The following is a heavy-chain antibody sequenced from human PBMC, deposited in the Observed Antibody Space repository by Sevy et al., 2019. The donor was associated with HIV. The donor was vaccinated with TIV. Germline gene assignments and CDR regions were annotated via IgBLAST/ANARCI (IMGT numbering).Heavy chain of an antibody. Sequence: GGSLKLSCAASGFTFSSYAMSWVRQAPGKGLEWVSAISGSGGSTYYADSVKGRFTISRDNSKNTLYLQMNSLRAEDTAVYYCAKVKRIAAAGNPPFDYWGQGTLVTVPS. CDR3: AKVKRIAAAGNPPFDY. J-gene: IGHJ4*02. V-gene: IGHV3-23*01. D-gene: IGHD6-13*01. CDR2: ISGSGGST. CDR1: GFTFSSYA.